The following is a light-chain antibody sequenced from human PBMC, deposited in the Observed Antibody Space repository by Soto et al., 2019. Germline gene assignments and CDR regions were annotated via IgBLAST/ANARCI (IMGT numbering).Light chain of an antibody. CDR3: QQSYINPRA. CDR2: AVS. J-gene: IGKJ1*01. V-gene: IGKV1-39*01. CDR1: QNIATY. Sequence: DIQITQSPSSLSASVGDRVIITCRASQNIATYLNWYQQKPGKAPKVLIYAVSSLHSGVPSRFSGSGSGTDFNLPISSLHLEDFATYYCQQSYINPRAFGQGTKVELK.